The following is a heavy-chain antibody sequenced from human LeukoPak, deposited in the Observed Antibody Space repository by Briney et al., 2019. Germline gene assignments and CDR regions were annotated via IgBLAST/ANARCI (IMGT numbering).Heavy chain of an antibody. D-gene: IGHD3-10*01. CDR3: AKSMVRGVRENWFDP. Sequence: ASVKVSCKASGYTFTGYYMHWVRQAPGQGLEWMGWINPNRGGTNYAQKFQGRVTMTRDTSISTAYMELSRLRCDETAVYYCAKSMVRGVRENWFDPWGQGTLDTVSS. CDR2: INPNRGGT. CDR1: GYTFTGYY. V-gene: IGHV1-2*02. J-gene: IGHJ5*02.